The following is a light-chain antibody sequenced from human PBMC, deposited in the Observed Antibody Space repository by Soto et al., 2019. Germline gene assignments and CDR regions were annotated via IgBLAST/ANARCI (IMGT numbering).Light chain of an antibody. CDR2: DAS. J-gene: IGKJ2*01. CDR1: QGISSA. V-gene: IGKV1-13*02. CDR3: QQFNSYPLLYT. Sequence: AIPLTQSPSSLSASVGDRVTITCRARQGISSALAWYQQKPGKAHKLLIYDASSLESGVPPSFSGSGSGTDFTLNISSLQPEDFATYYCQQFNSYPLLYTFGQGTKLEIK.